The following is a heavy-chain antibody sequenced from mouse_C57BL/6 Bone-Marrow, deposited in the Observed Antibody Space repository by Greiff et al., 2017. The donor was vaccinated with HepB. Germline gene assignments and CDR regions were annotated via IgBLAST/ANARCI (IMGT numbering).Heavy chain of an antibody. Sequence: VQLQQPGAELVKPGASVKLSCKASGYTFTSYWMHWVKQRPGRGLEWIGRIDPNSGGTKYNEKFKSKATLTVDKPSSAAYRQLSSLTSEDSAVYYCARTMVTTNYAMGYWGQGTSVTVSS. CDR1: GYTFTSYW. CDR3: ARTMVTTNYAMGY. J-gene: IGHJ4*01. CDR2: IDPNSGGT. V-gene: IGHV1-72*01. D-gene: IGHD2-2*01.